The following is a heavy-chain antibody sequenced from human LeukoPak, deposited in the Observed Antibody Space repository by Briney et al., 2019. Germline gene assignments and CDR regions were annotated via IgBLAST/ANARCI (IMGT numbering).Heavy chain of an antibody. V-gene: IGHV4-4*02. Sequence: SETLSLTCAVSGVSISSTEWWIWVRQPPGQGLEWIGEIHRDGRTKYHPSLWSRVSMSIDYSKNQFSLRVYSVTAADTAIYYCGKTDIHFNPIDYWSPGSLVTVPS. D-gene: IGHD3-3*02. CDR1: GVSISSTEW. J-gene: IGHJ4*02. CDR3: GKTDIHFNPIDY. CDR2: IHRDGRT.